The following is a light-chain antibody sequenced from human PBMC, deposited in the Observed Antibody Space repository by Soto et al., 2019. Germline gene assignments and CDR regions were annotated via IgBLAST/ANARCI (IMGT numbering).Light chain of an antibody. CDR2: GAS. V-gene: IGKV3-20*01. CDR3: QQYASSVT. CDR1: QSFSSTF. Sequence: EILLTQSPDSLSLSPGDRATLSCRASQSFSSTFFAWYQQKPGQAPRLLIYGASSRAAGIPDRFSGSGSGTDFPITISKLEPEDFAVYYCQQYASSVTFGQGTKVEIK. J-gene: IGKJ1*01.